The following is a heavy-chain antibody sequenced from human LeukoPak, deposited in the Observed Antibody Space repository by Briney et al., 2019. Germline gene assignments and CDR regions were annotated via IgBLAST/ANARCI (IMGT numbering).Heavy chain of an antibody. CDR2: ISSSSSYI. Sequence: GGSLRLSCAASGFTFSSYSMNWVRQAPGKGLEWVSSISSSSSYIYYADSVKGRFTISRDNAKNSLYLQMNSLRAEDTALYYCARVKATGANWFDPWGQGTLVTVSS. J-gene: IGHJ5*02. CDR3: ARVKATGANWFDP. V-gene: IGHV3-21*04. D-gene: IGHD1-26*01. CDR1: GFTFSSYS.